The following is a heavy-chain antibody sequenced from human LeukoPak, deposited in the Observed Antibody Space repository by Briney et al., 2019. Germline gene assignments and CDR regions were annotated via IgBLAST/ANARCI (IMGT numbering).Heavy chain of an antibody. D-gene: IGHD2/OR15-2a*01. CDR3: AREAIGISRRGGFDI. CDR2: IYSGGSP. V-gene: IGHV3-66*01. J-gene: IGHJ3*02. CDR1: GFTVGSNY. Sequence: GGSLRLSCAASGFTVGSNYMSWVRQAPGKGLEWVSVIYSGGSPYYADSVKGRFTISRDNSKTPLYLQMNSLRAEDTAVNYCAREAIGISRRGGFDIWGQGTMVTVSS.